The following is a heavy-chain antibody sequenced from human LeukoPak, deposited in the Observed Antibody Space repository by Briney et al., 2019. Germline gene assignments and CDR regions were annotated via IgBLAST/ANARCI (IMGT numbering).Heavy chain of an antibody. V-gene: IGHV3-30*07. CDR3: AKDRSSSSAFDY. CDR1: GFTFSSYA. Sequence: GRSLRLSCAASGFTFSSYAMHWVRQAPGKGLEWVAVISYDGSNKYYADSVKGRFTISRDNSKNTLYLQMNSLRAEDTAVYYCAKDRSSSSAFDYWGQGTLVTVSS. D-gene: IGHD6-6*01. J-gene: IGHJ4*02. CDR2: ISYDGSNK.